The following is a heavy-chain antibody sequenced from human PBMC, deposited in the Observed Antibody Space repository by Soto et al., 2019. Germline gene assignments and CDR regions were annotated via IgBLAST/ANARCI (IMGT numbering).Heavy chain of an antibody. CDR1: GFTVSSNY. J-gene: IGHJ5*02. Sequence: GGSLRLSCAASGFTVSSNYMSWVRQAPGKGLEWVSVIYSGGSTYYADSVKGRFTISRDNSKNTLYLQMNSLRAEDTAVHYCARSDYVSFWFDPWGQGTLVTVSS. CDR3: ARSDYVSFWFDP. D-gene: IGHD3-16*01. CDR2: IYSGGST. V-gene: IGHV3-66*01.